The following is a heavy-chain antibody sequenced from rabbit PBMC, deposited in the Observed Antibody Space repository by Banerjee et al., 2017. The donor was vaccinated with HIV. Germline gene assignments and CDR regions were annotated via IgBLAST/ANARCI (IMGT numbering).Heavy chain of an antibody. V-gene: IGHV1S45*01. CDR3: ARDPYGVNSQNL. J-gene: IGHJ4*01. CDR1: GFSFSASYY. Sequence: QEQLEESGGGLVKPEGSLTLTCKASGFSFSASYYMYWVRQAPGKGLEWIACIYAGSNGGTYYASWAKGRFTISKTSSTTVTLQMTSLTAADTATYFCARDPYGVNSQNLWGPGTLVTVS. D-gene: IGHD2-1*01. CDR2: IYAGSNGGT.